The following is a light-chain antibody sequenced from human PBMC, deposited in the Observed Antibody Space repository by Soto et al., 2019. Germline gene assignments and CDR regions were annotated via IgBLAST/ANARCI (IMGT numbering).Light chain of an antibody. CDR2: GAS. CDR3: QQYGSSPVT. Sequence: ESGLRQSPGTVSLSPGERATLSCGASQSVSSSCLAWYQQKPGQAPRLLIYGASSRATGIPDRFSGSGSGTDFTLTISRLEPEDFAVYYCQQYGSSPVTFGPGTKVDIK. J-gene: IGKJ3*01. CDR1: QSVSSSC. V-gene: IGKV3-20*01.